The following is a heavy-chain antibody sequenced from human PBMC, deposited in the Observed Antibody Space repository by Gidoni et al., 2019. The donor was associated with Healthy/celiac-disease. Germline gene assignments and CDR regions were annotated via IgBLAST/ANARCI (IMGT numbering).Heavy chain of an antibody. Sequence: QVQLQESGPGLVKPSETLSLTCTVSGGSISSYYWSWIRQPPGKGLEWIGYIYYSGSTNYNPSLKSRVTISVDTSKNQFSLKLSSVTAADTAVYYCARGAEDLDYWGQGTLVTLSS. V-gene: IGHV4-59*01. CDR3: ARGAEDLDY. J-gene: IGHJ4*02. CDR2: IYYSGST. CDR1: GGSISSYY. D-gene: IGHD2-15*01.